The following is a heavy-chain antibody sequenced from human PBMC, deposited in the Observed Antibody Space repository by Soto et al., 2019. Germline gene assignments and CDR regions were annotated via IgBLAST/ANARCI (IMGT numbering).Heavy chain of an antibody. CDR3: AKVAGGLGYFDL. V-gene: IGHV3-23*01. Sequence: GGSLRLSCVASGFTFSDYAMTWVRQAPGKGLEWVATISATGGNIEYTDSLKGRFTISRDNSKNTLYLQLNGLTSDDTAVHYCAKVAGGLGYFDLWGRGTLVTVSS. D-gene: IGHD3-16*01. J-gene: IGHJ2*01. CDR2: ISATGGNI. CDR1: GFTFSDYA.